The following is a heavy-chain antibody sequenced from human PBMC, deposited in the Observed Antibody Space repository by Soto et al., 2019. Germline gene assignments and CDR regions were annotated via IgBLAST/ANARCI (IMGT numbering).Heavy chain of an antibody. CDR2: ISGSGGST. CDR1: GFTFSSYA. V-gene: IGHV3-23*01. D-gene: IGHD1-1*01. CDR3: AKFRPGTDAFDI. Sequence: GSLRLSCAAPGFTFSSYAMSWVRQAPGKGLEWVSAISGSGGSTYYADSVKGRFTISRDNSKNTLYLQMNSLRAEDTAVYYCAKFRPGTDAFDIWGQGTMVTVSS. J-gene: IGHJ3*02.